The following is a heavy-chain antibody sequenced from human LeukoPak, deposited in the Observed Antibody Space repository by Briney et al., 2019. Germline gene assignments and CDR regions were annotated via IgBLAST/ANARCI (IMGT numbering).Heavy chain of an antibody. CDR3: ARGGLYGAPTGGGYYYYMDV. V-gene: IGHV1-69*01. CDR2: IIPIFGTA. CDR1: GFTVSNNY. J-gene: IGHJ6*03. D-gene: IGHD4-17*01. Sequence: GGSLRLSCATSGFTVSNNYMSWVRQAPGQGLEWMGGIIPIFGTANYAQKFQGRVTITADESTSTAYMELSSLRSEDTAVYYWARGGLYGAPTGGGYYYYMDVWGKGTTVTISS.